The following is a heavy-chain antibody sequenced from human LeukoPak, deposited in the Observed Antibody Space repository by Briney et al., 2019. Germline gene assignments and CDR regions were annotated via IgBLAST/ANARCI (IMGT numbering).Heavy chain of an antibody. CDR2: INPNSGGT. D-gene: IGHD3-3*01. V-gene: IGHV1-2*02. CDR3: ARSVLRFLEWLPGGAFDI. CDR1: GYTFTGYY. J-gene: IGHJ3*02. Sequence: GASVKVSCKASGYTFTGYYMHWVRQAPGQGLEWMGWINPNSGGTNYAQKFQGRVTMTRDTSISTAYMELSRLRSDDTAVYYCARSVLRFLEWLPGGAFDIWGQGTMVTVSS.